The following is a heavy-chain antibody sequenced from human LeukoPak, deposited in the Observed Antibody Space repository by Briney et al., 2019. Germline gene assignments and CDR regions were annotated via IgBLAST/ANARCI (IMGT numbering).Heavy chain of an antibody. CDR1: GFTFSSYG. CDR3: AKTWYYYGSGGGMDV. Sequence: AGGSLRLSCAASGFTFSSYGMHWVRQAPGKGLEWVAVISYDGSNKYYADSVKGRFTISRDNSKNTLYLQMNSLRAEDTAVYYCAKTWYYYGSGGGMDVWGQGTTVTVSS. J-gene: IGHJ6*02. D-gene: IGHD3-10*01. V-gene: IGHV3-30*18. CDR2: ISYDGSNK.